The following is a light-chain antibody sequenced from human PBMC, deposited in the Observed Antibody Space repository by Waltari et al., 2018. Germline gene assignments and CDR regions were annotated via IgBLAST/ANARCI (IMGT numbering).Light chain of an antibody. CDR1: QSVSRNY. CDR3: QQYGTSST. V-gene: IGKV3-20*01. J-gene: IGKJ5*01. Sequence: EIVLTQSPGTLSLSPGERATLSCRASQSVSRNYLVWYQQKPGQAPRLLIYGASSRATGIPDRFSGSGSGTDFTLTISRLEPEDVAVYYCQQYGTSSTFGQGTRLEIK. CDR2: GAS.